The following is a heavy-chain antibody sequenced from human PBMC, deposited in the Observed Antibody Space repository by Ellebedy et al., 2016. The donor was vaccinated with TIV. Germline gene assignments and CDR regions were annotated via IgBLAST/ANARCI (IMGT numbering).Heavy chain of an antibody. D-gene: IGHD3-3*01. Sequence: GESLKISXAASGFTFSSYAMSWVRQAPGKGLEWVSAFSGSGGSTYYADSVKGRFTISRDNSKNTLYLQMNSLRAEDTAMYYCAREPQARLLVSVDYGIDVWGQGTTVTVSS. CDR2: FSGSGGST. CDR1: GFTFSSYA. V-gene: IGHV3-23*01. CDR3: AREPQARLLVSVDYGIDV. J-gene: IGHJ6*02.